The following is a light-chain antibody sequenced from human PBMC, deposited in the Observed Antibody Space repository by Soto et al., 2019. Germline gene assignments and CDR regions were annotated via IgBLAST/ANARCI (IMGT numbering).Light chain of an antibody. CDR2: DAS. V-gene: IGKV3-11*01. Sequence: EIVLTQSASTLSWSPGERATLSWRASQSVSSYLAWYQQKPGQAPRLLIYDASNRATGIPARFSGSGSGTDFTLTISSLEPEDFAVYYCQQRGDWPPITFGQGTRLEIK. CDR1: QSVSSY. CDR3: QQRGDWPPIT. J-gene: IGKJ5*01.